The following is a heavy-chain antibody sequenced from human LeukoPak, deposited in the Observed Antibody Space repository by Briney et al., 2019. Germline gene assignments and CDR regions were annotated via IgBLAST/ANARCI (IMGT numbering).Heavy chain of an antibody. CDR3: ARRNYGDSRRWVDP. V-gene: IGHV1-2*04. Sequence: ASVKVSCKASGYTFTGYYMHWVRQAPGQGLEWMGWINPNSGGTNYAQKFQGWVTMTRDTSISTAYMELSSLRSEDTAVYYCARRNYGDSRRWVDPWGQGTLVTVSS. D-gene: IGHD4-17*01. J-gene: IGHJ5*02. CDR2: INPNSGGT. CDR1: GYTFTGYY.